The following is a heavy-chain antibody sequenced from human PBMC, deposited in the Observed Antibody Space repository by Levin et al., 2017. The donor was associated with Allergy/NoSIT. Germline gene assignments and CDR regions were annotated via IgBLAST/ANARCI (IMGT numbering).Heavy chain of an antibody. V-gene: IGHV1-2*02. Sequence: ASVKVSCKASGYTFTGYYVHWVRQAPGQGLEWMGWIDPFSGDTNYAQKFQGKVTMTRDTMNTAYLELSRLRSDDTAVYYCARLPPTCQLLENPPKDFDYGLDVWGQGTTVIVSS. J-gene: IGHJ6*02. D-gene: IGHD2-2*01. CDR1: GYTFTGYY. CDR3: ARLPPTCQLLENPPKDFDYGLDV. CDR2: IDPFSGDT.